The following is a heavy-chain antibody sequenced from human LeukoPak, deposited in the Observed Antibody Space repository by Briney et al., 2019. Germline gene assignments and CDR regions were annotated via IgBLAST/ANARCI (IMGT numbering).Heavy chain of an antibody. CDR1: GFTFSSYG. D-gene: IGHD2-15*01. CDR2: ISGSGGST. V-gene: IGHV3-23*01. J-gene: IGHJ6*03. CDR3: AKNGDRGAYCSGGTCYPYYYYYMDV. Sequence: GGSLRLSCAASGFTFSSYGMSWVRQAPGKGLEWVSAISGSGGSTYYADSVKGRFTISRDNSKNTLYLQMNSLRAEDTAIYYCAKNGDRGAYCSGGTCYPYYYYYMDVWGKGTTVTISS.